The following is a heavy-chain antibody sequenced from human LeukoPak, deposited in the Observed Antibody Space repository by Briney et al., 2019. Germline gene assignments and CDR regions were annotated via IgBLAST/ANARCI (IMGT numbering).Heavy chain of an antibody. D-gene: IGHD3-10*01. CDR3: ARRPVGTMVRGVSHNRFDP. V-gene: IGHV1-2*02. CDR2: INPSSGGT. J-gene: IGHJ5*02. CDR1: GYSFIGYY. Sequence: ASVKVSCKASGYSFIGYYIHWLRQAPGQGLEWMGWINPSSGGTKYAQRFQGRVTMTRDTSISTAYMELSGLGSDDTAVLYCARRPVGTMVRGVSHNRFDPWGQGTLVTVSS.